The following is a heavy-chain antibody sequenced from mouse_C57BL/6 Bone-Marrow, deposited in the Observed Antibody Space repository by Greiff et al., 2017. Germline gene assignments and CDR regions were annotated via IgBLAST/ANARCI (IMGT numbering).Heavy chain of an antibody. CDR1: GFTFSDYY. CDR3: ARRGTGTYYAMDY. D-gene: IGHD4-1*01. V-gene: IGHV5-12*01. J-gene: IGHJ4*01. Sequence: VKLMESGGGLVQPGGSLKLSCAASGFTFSDYYMYWVRQTPEKRLEWVAYISNGGGSTYYPDTVKGRFTISRDNAKNTLYLQMSRLKSEDTAMYYCARRGTGTYYAMDYWGQGTSVTVSS. CDR2: ISNGGGST.